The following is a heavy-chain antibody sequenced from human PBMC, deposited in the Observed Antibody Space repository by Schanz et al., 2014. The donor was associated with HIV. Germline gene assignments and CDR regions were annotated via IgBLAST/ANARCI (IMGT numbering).Heavy chain of an antibody. D-gene: IGHD6-13*01. CDR3: ARDAQGSWPSPSLDS. V-gene: IGHV3-33*01. CDR1: GGKGSRGG. Sequence: QVQLVESGGGGVQPGRGVRQEGKASGGKGSRGGMHWVRQAPAKGLEWVAVIWYDGSNKDYADSVKGRFTISRANSKNTLYLQMNSLRAEDTAVYYCARDAQGSWPSPSLDSWGQGTLVTVSS. CDR2: IWYDGSNK. J-gene: IGHJ4*02.